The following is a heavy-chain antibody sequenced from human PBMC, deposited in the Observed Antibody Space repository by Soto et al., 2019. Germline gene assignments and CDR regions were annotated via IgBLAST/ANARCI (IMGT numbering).Heavy chain of an antibody. CDR1: GGTFSSYA. V-gene: IGHV1-69*06. CDR2: IIPIFGTA. J-gene: IGHJ6*02. D-gene: IGHD1-26*01. Sequence: QVQLVQSGAEVKKPGSSVKVSCKASGGTFSSYAISWVRQAPGQGLEWMGGIIPIFGTANYAQKFQGRVTITADKSTSTAYMELSSLRSEDTAVYYCARDRVKFIVGATYGMDVWGQGTTVTVSS. CDR3: ARDRVKFIVGATYGMDV.